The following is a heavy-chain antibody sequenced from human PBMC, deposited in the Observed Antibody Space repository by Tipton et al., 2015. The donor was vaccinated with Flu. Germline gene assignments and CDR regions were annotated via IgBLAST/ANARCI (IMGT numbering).Heavy chain of an antibody. CDR1: GYSFTNYY. J-gene: IGHJ4*02. V-gene: IGHV1-46*01. D-gene: IGHD5-24*01. CDR2: INPSSGST. CDR3: ARDRTDGYNGYYFDY. Sequence: QLVQSGAEVKKPGASVKVSCKASGYSFTNYYMHWVRQAPGQGLEWMGIINPSSGSTTYAQRFQGRVTMTRDTSTSTVYMELSSLRSEDTAVYSCARDRTDGYNGYYFDYWGQGTLVTVSS.